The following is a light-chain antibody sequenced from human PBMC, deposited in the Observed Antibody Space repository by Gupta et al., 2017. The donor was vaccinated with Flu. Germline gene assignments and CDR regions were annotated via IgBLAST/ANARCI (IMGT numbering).Light chain of an antibody. J-gene: IGKJ4*01. V-gene: IGKV1D-16*01. CDR2: VTS. CDR1: HHINNW. CDR3: QQDETDPIT. Sequence: MTHSPSSLSAFVGDTVTITCRASHHINNWLAWYQQRPGEAPKPLIFVTSKLQSGVPSRFSGNGSGTHFTLTISSLQPEDFATYYCQQDETDPITFGRGTKVEI.